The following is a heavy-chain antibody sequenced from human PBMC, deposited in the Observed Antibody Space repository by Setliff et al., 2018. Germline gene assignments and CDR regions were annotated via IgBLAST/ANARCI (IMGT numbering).Heavy chain of an antibody. Sequence: GGSLRLSCAASGFTFSNCWMQWVRQAPGKGPVWVSRITNDGSSTIYADSVKGRFTISRDSAKNSLYLQLNSLRAEDTAMYYCARDLDWAFDYWGQGTLVTVSS. CDR3: ARDLDWAFDY. CDR1: GFTFSNCW. V-gene: IGHV3-74*01. CDR2: ITNDGSST. D-gene: IGHD3-9*01. J-gene: IGHJ4*02.